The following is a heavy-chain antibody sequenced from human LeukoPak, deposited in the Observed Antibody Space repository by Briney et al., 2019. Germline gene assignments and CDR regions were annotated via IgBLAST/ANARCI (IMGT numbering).Heavy chain of an antibody. V-gene: IGHV3-49*03. CDR3: TRVRFGELFSDY. CDR2: IRSRAYGGTT. CDR1: GFTFGDYA. D-gene: IGHD3-10*01. Sequence: GESLRLSCTASGFTFGDYAMSWFRQAPGKGLEGVGFIRSRAYGGTTEYAASVKGRFTISRDDSKSIAHLQMNSLKTEDTAVYYCTRVRFGELFSDYWGQGTLVTVSS. J-gene: IGHJ4*02.